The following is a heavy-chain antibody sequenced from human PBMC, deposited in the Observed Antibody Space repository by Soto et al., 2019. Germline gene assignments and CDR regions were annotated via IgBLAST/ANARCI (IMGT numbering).Heavy chain of an antibody. J-gene: IGHJ3*02. Sequence: QVQLVESGGGVVQPGRSLRLSCVASGFTFSTYGMHWVRQAPGKGLEWVAMTWNDGSHKYYADPVKDRFTISRDNFKNTLYLQINSLRDEDSAVYYCTTELNDMQACDIWGQGTMVTVAS. CDR2: TWNDGSHK. CDR3: TTELNDMQACDI. V-gene: IGHV3-33*01. D-gene: IGHD1-1*01. CDR1: GFTFSTYG.